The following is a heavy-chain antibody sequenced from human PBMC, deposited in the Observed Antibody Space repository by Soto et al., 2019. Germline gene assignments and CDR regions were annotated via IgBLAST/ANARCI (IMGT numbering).Heavy chain of an antibody. CDR1: GYSFTSYW. V-gene: IGHV5-10-1*01. CDR3: ARFNYYDSSGYYSDY. Sequence: LGESLKISCKGSGYSFTSYWISWVRQMPGKGLEWMGRIDPSDSYTNYSPSFQGHVTISADKSISTAYLQWSSLKASDTAMYYCARFNYYDSSGYYSDYWGQGXLVTVYS. CDR2: IDPSDSYT. D-gene: IGHD3-22*01. J-gene: IGHJ4*02.